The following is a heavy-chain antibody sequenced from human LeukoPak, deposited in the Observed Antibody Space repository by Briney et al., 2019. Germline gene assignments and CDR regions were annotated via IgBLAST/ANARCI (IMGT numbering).Heavy chain of an antibody. CDR3: ARDKYDSMTGVVDAFDI. CDR2: IKQDGSEK. Sequence: PGGSLRLSCAASGFTFSSYWMSWVRQAPGKGLEWVANIKQDGSEKYYVDSVKGRFTISRDNAKNSLYLQMNSLRAEDTAVYYCARDKYDSMTGVVDAFDIWGQGTMVTVSS. V-gene: IGHV3-7*01. CDR1: GFTFSSYW. J-gene: IGHJ3*02. D-gene: IGHD3-22*01.